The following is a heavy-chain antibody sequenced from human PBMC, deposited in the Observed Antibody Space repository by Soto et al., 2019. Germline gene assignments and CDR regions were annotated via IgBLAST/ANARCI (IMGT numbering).Heavy chain of an antibody. Sequence: SETLSHTCTVSGASISGFYWSWIRKSAGKGLEWIGRIYATGTTDYNPSLKSRVMMSVDTSKKQFSLKLRSVTAADTAVYYCVRDGTKTLRDWFDPWGQGISVTVSS. CDR3: VRDGTKTLRDWFDP. V-gene: IGHV4-4*07. D-gene: IGHD1-1*01. CDR1: GASISGFY. CDR2: IYATGTT. J-gene: IGHJ5*02.